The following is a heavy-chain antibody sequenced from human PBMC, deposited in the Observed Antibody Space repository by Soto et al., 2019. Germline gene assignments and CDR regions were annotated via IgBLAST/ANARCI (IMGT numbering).Heavy chain of an antibody. Sequence: PSETLSLTCTVSGGYISSGGSYCSWIRQHPGKGLEWIRYISSSVCTYYNPSLKSRVTISVDTSKNQFSLKLSSVTAADTAVYYGARLTVTIPNTFDYWGPGTMVTVSS. CDR3: ARLTVTIPNTFDY. V-gene: IGHV4-31*03. CDR1: GGYISSGGSY. D-gene: IGHD1-7*01. CDR2: ISSSVCT. J-gene: IGHJ4*02.